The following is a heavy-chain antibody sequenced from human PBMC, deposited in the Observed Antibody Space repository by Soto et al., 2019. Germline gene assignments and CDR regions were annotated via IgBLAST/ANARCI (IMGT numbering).Heavy chain of an antibody. CDR2: INPIFGTA. CDR3: SIDGGRPAGGIDY. Sequence: QVQLVQSGAEVKKPGSSVKVSCKASGGTFSSYSINWVRQAPGQGLEWMGEINPIFGTANYAQKFQGRVRITADESTRTAYMELSSLISEVTAVYYCSIDGGRPAGGIDYWGQGPLVTVS. J-gene: IGHJ4*02. CDR1: GGTFSSYS. D-gene: IGHD1-26*01. V-gene: IGHV1-69*01.